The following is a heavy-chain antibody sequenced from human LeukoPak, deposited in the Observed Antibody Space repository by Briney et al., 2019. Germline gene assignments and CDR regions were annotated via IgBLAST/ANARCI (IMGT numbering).Heavy chain of an antibody. D-gene: IGHD3-22*01. J-gene: IGHJ4*02. V-gene: IGHV1-18*01. CDR2: ISAYNGNT. Sequence: ASVKVSCKASGYTFTSYGISWVRQAPGQGLEWMGWISAYNGNTNYAQKLQGRVTMTTDTSTSTAYMELRSLRSDDTAVYYCARENYYNTSGVTDYWGQGTLVTVSS. CDR3: ARENYYNTSGVTDY. CDR1: GYTFTSYG.